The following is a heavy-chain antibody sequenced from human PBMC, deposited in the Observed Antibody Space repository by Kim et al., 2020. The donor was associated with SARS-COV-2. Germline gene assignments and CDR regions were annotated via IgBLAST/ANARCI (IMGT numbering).Heavy chain of an antibody. D-gene: IGHD3-22*01. J-gene: IGHJ4*02. CDR1: GFTFSSYG. V-gene: IGHV3-33*06. Sequence: GGSLRLSCAASGFTFSSYGMHWVRQAPGKGLEWVAVIWYDGSNKYYADSVKGRFTISRDNSKNTLYLQMNSLRAEDTAVYYCAKDVAFNYYDSSGMEYWGQGTLVTVSS. CDR2: IWYDGSNK. CDR3: AKDVAFNYYDSSGMEY.